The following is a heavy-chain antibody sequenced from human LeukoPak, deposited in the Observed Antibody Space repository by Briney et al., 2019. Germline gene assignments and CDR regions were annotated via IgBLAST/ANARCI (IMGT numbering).Heavy chain of an antibody. V-gene: IGHV1-2*02. D-gene: IGHD2-21*02. CDR1: GFTFTGYY. CDR3: VREGNELLSKTFDY. Sequence: ASVKVSCKASGFTFTGYYIHWMRQAPGQGLEWMGYINPHSGGTNSPQKFQGRVTMTTDMSISAAYMELSSLISDDTAMYYCVREGNELLSKTFDYWGQGTLVTVSS. J-gene: IGHJ4*02. CDR2: INPHSGGT.